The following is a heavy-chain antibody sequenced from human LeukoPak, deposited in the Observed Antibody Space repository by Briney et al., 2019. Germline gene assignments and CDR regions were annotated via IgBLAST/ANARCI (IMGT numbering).Heavy chain of an antibody. CDR1: GYTFTGYY. V-gene: IGHV1-2*02. CDR2: INPNSGGT. J-gene: IGHJ4*02. CDR3: ASSSDYYGSGNHDY. D-gene: IGHD3-10*01. Sequence: GASVKVSCKASGYTFTGYYMHWVRQAPGQGLEWMGWINPNSGGTNYAQKFQGRVTMTRDTSISIAYMELSRLRSDDTAVYYCASSSDYYGSGNHDYWGQGTLVTVSS.